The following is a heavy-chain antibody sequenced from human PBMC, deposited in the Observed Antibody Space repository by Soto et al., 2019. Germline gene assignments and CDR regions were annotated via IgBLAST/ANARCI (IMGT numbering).Heavy chain of an antibody. Sequence: EVQLLESGGGLVQPGGSLRLSCAASGFTFSSYAMSWVRQAPGKGLERVSVISGSGGSTYYADSVKGRFTISRDNSKNTLNLQMNSLRAEATAVYYCARRGSGSYYDYWGQGTLVTVSS. CDR3: ARRGSGSYYDY. V-gene: IGHV3-23*01. J-gene: IGHJ4*02. D-gene: IGHD1-26*01. CDR1: GFTFSSYA. CDR2: ISGSGGST.